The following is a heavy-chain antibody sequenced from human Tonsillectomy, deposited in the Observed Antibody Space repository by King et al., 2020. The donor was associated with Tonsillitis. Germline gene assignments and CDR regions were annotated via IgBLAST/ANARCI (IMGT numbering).Heavy chain of an antibody. Sequence: LQLVQSGAEVKKPGESLKISCQVSGYSFTDYWIAWVRQLPGKGLKWMGIIYPGDSDTRYSPSFEGQVTISADKSVSTAYLQWSSLQASDTAMYYCAKTYSSAWPENFQYWGRGTLVTVSS. J-gene: IGHJ1*01. CDR3: AKTYSSAWPENFQY. CDR1: GYSFTDYW. D-gene: IGHD6-19*01. V-gene: IGHV5-51*03. CDR2: IYPGDSDT.